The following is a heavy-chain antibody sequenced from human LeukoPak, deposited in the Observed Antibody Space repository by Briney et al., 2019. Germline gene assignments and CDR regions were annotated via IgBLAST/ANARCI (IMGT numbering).Heavy chain of an antibody. J-gene: IGHJ6*03. CDR2: IMPLFNTA. CDR1: GGTFSSYS. V-gene: IGHV1-69*05. Sequence: SVTVSFKASGGTFSSYSITWVRQAPGQGLEWMGGIMPLFNTANYAQQFQGRVTITTDESTSTAYMELSSLRFEDTAMYYCARVDRYHYYLDVWGKGTTVTVPS. CDR3: ARVDRYHYYLDV.